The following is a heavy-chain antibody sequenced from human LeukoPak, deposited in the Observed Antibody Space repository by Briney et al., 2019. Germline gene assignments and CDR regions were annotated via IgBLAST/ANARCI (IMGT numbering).Heavy chain of an antibody. D-gene: IGHD3-10*01. CDR2: INRDGSST. Sequence: SGGSLRLSCAAAGFTFSIYWMHWVRHAPGKCLVWLSRINRDGSSTIYADSVKGRFTISRDNAKNTLYLQMNSLRAEDTAVYYCARDFGYWGQGTLVTVSS. CDR1: GFTFSIYW. J-gene: IGHJ4*02. V-gene: IGHV3-74*01. CDR3: ARDFGY.